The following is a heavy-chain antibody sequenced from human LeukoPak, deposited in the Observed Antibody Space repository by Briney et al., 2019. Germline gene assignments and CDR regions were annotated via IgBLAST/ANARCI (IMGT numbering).Heavy chain of an antibody. CDR1: SGSIRSGDYY. J-gene: IGHJ4*02. CDR3: ARLGSAPFDY. Sequence: PSETLSLTXTVSSGSIRSGDYYWSWIRQPPGKGLEWIGYISYTGTTYYNPSLKSRVTISEDTSKNLFSLKLNSVTAADTAVYYCARLGSAPFDYWGQGTLVTVSS. CDR2: ISYTGTT. D-gene: IGHD3-10*01. V-gene: IGHV4-30-4*08.